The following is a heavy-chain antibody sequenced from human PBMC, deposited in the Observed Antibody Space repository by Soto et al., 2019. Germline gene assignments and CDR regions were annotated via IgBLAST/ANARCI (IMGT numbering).Heavy chain of an antibody. CDR1: GGSLTNYF. Sequence: QVQLQESGPGLVEPSETLSLTCTVSGGSLTNYFWTWIRQSPGKGLEWIAYSRYSGKTAYNPSIKSRVTISLDTPKNPFSLKLTSVTAADTAIYYCARFQYTVVTPFDLWGQGTMVIVSS. V-gene: IGHV4-59*01. CDR3: ARFQYTVVTPFDL. J-gene: IGHJ3*01. D-gene: IGHD2-21*02. CDR2: SRYSGKT.